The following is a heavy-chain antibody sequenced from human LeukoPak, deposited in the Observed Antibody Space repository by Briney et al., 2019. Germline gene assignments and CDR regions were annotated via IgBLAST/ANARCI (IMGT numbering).Heavy chain of an antibody. D-gene: IGHD3-10*01. CDR3: ARRGPPRTLLRGVKSGWFDP. CDR2: IYYSGST. CDR1: GGSISSSSYY. Sequence: SETLSLTCTVSGGSISSSSYYWGWIRQPPGKGLEWIGSIYYSGSTYYNPSLKSRVTISVDTSKNQFSLKLSSVSAADTAVYYCARRGPPRTLLRGVKSGWFDPWGQGTLVTVSS. V-gene: IGHV4-39*07. J-gene: IGHJ5*02.